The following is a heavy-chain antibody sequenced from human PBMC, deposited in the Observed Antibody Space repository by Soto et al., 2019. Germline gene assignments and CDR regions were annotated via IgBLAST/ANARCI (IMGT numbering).Heavy chain of an antibody. D-gene: IGHD2-2*01. J-gene: IGHJ5*02. CDR1: GAPITWGDYS. CDR2: IFHGGST. CDR3: ARGRVVVPAAVMFNCLDP. V-gene: IGHV4-30-2*01. Sequence: PSETLSLTCAFSGAPITWGDYSWNWIRQPPGKGLEWIGYIFHGGSTYYNPSLRSRVTISVDRSRTQFSLKMSSVTAADTAVYYCARGRVVVPAAVMFNCLDPWGQGALVTVSS.